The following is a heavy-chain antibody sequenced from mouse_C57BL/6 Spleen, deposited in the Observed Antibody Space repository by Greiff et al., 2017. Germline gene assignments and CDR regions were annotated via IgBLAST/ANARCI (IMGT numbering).Heavy chain of an antibody. CDR1: GYSFTGYY. Sequence: VQLQQSGPELVKPGASVKISCKASGYSFTGYYLNWVKQSPEKSLEWIGEINPSTGGTTYNEKFKAKATLTVDKSSSTAYMQLNSLTSEASAVYYCENQRSAGVAYWGEGTLVTVSA. CDR3: ENQRSAGVAY. J-gene: IGHJ3*01. D-gene: IGHD1-1*01. CDR2: INPSTGGT. V-gene: IGHV1-42*01.